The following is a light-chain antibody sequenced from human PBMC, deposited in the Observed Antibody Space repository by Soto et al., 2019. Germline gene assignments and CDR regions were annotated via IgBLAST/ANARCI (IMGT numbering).Light chain of an antibody. Sequence: QSVLTQPPSASGTPGQRVTISCSGSISNIGSNTVNWYQQLPGTAPKLLIYSNNQRPSGVPDRFSGSKSGTSASLAISGLRSEDEADYHCAAWDDSLNGHVVFGGGTKVTVL. CDR3: AAWDDSLNGHVV. CDR1: ISNIGSNT. V-gene: IGLV1-44*01. J-gene: IGLJ2*01. CDR2: SNN.